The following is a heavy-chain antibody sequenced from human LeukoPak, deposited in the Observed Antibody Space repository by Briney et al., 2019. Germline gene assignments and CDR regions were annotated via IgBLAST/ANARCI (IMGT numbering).Heavy chain of an antibody. CDR3: ASAVAGPGGTYYYYGMDV. CDR1: GGTFTSYA. V-gene: IGHV1-69*01. J-gene: IGHJ6*02. Sequence: SVKVSCKASGGTFTSYAISWVRQAPGQGLEWMGGIIPIFGTANYAQKFQGRVTITADESTSTAYMELSSLRSEDTAVYYCASAVAGPGGTYYYYGMDVWGQGTTVTVSS. CDR2: IIPIFGTA. D-gene: IGHD6-19*01.